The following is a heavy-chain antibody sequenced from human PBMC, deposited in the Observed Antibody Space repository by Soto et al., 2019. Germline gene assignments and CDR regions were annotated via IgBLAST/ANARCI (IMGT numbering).Heavy chain of an antibody. CDR2: IYYLGST. J-gene: IGHJ6*02. V-gene: IGHV4-39*01. CDR1: GDSISSRSYY. CDR3: ARVISGSSALGLPYYYYGMDV. D-gene: IGHD6-6*01. Sequence: PSETLSLTCTVSGDSISSRSYYWGWIRQPPGKGLEWIGSIYYLGSTYYNPSLNSRVTMSVDRSKSQFSLKLSSVTAADTAVYYCARVISGSSALGLPYYYYGMDVWGQGTTVTVSS.